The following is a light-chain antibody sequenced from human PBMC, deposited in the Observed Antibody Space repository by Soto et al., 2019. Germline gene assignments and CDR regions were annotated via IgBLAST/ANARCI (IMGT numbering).Light chain of an antibody. Sequence: QSALTQPPSASGSPGQSVTISCTGTSSDVGGYNSLSWYQQHPGKAPKLMIYEVSKRPSGVPDRFSGSKSGNTASLTVSGLQAEDEADYYCSSYAGSNNWNFGTGTKLTVL. CDR1: SSDVGGYNS. CDR2: EVS. CDR3: SSYAGSNNWN. J-gene: IGLJ1*01. V-gene: IGLV2-8*01.